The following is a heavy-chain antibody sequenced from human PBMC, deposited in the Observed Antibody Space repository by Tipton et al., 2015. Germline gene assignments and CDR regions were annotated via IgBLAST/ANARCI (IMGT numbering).Heavy chain of an antibody. V-gene: IGHV4-39*01. CDR3: ARLPPPELRYFDWLSHFDY. Sequence: TLSLTCTVSGGSISSGKYYWSWIRQHPGKGLEWIGYIYYSGSTYYNPSLKSRVTISVDTSKNQFSLKLSSVTAADTAVYYCARLPPPELRYFDWLSHFDYWGQGTVVTVSS. J-gene: IGHJ4*02. CDR1: GGSISSGKYY. D-gene: IGHD3-9*01. CDR2: IYYSGST.